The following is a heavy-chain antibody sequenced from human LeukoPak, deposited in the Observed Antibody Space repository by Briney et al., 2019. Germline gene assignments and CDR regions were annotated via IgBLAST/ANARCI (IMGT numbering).Heavy chain of an antibody. CDR3: ARGAGSSSWYYYYGMDV. Sequence: ASVKVSCKASGYTLTSYYMHWVRQAPGQGLEWMGKINPSGGSTSYAQKFQGRVTVTRDTSTSTVYMEVSSLTFEDTGVYYCARGAGSSSWYYYYGMDVWGQGTTVTVSS. J-gene: IGHJ6*02. CDR1: GYTLTSYY. D-gene: IGHD6-13*01. V-gene: IGHV1-46*01. CDR2: INPSGGST.